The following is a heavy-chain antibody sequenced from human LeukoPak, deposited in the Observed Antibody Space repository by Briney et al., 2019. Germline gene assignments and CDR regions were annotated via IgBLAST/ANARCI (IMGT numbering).Heavy chain of an antibody. CDR3: ARRRDDILTGYYTPRDDY. CDR1: GASITNSSFY. D-gene: IGHD3-9*01. V-gene: IGHV4-39*01. CDR2: IYYNGST. Sequence: SETLFLTCSVSGASITNSSFYWGWIRQPPGKGLEWIGSIYYNGSTYYNPSLKSRVTISVDTSTNQFSLKLKSVTAADTAVYYCARRRDDILTGYYTPRDDYWGQGTLVTVSS. J-gene: IGHJ4*02.